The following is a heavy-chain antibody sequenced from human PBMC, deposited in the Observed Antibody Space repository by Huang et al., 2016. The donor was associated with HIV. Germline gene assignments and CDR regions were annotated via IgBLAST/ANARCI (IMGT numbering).Heavy chain of an antibody. V-gene: IGHV1-18*01. J-gene: IGHJ6*03. CDR2: SRGYNGDT. CDR1: NYNFGSHG. D-gene: IGHD3-3*01. CDR3: ARSGFGVVITTTLDYYYMDV. Sequence: QVQLVQSGAEVKKPGASVKVSCEASNYNFGSHGISWVRQAPGQGLEWRGWSRGYNGDTKYAKKFQGRVTMTRETSTRTAYMELTSLRFDDTAVYYCARSGFGVVITTTLDYYYMDVWGTGTTVTVSS.